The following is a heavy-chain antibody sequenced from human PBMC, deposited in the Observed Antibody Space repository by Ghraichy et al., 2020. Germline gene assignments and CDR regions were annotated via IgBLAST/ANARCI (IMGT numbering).Heavy chain of an antibody. Sequence: GGSLRLSCAASGFTFSSYALSWVRQAPGMGLDWVSGISGSGGTTSYAESVRGRFTISRDNSKNTLYLQMNRLRAEDTAVDYCAREKTQGLLRGAFEPWSQRTLVTVSS. CDR1: GFTFSSYA. CDR3: AREKTQGLLRGAFEP. CDR2: ISGSGGTT. D-gene: IGHD3-10*01. V-gene: IGHV3-23*01. J-gene: IGHJ5*02.